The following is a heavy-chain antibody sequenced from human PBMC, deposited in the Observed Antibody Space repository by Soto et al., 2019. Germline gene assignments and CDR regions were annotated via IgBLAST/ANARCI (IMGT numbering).Heavy chain of an antibody. J-gene: IGHJ6*02. V-gene: IGHV3-30*18. D-gene: IGHD3-9*01. CDR1: GFTFSSYG. Sequence: PGGSLRLSCAASGFTFSSYGMHWVRQAPGKGLEWVAVISYDGSNKYYADSVKGRFTISRDNSKDTLYLQMNSLRAEDTAVYYCAKDLQGHYDILTGYYRYYYYGMDVWGQGTTVTVSS. CDR3: AKDLQGHYDILTGYYRYYYYGMDV. CDR2: ISYDGSNK.